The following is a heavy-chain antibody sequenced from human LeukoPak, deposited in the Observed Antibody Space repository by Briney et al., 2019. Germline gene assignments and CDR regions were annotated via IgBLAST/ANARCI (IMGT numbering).Heavy chain of an antibody. D-gene: IGHD6-13*01. CDR3: ARETSSSWYAGGFDP. CDR1: GFTFSDNY. J-gene: IGHJ5*02. CDR2: ISSSSSYI. Sequence: GGSLRLSCAASGFTFSDNYMTWVRQAPGKGLEWVSSISSSSSYIYYADSVKGRFTISRDNAKNSLYLQMNSLRAEDTAVYYCARETSSSWYAGGFDPWGQGTLVTVSS. V-gene: IGHV3-21*01.